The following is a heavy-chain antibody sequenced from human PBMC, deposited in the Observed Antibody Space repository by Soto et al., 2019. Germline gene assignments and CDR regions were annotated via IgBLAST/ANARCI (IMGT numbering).Heavy chain of an antibody. J-gene: IGHJ4*02. Sequence: SETRSLTCTVSGGSVSSGSYYWSWIRQPPGKGLEWIGYIYYSGSTNYNPSLKSRVTISVDTSKNQFSLKLSSVTAADTAVYYCARDRGYHDYWGQGTLVTVSS. CDR2: IYYSGST. CDR3: ARDRGYHDY. V-gene: IGHV4-61*01. CDR1: GGSVSSGSYY. D-gene: IGHD3-22*01.